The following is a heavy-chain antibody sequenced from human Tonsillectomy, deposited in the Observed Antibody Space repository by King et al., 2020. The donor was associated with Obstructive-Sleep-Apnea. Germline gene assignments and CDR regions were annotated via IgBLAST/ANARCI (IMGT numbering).Heavy chain of an antibody. V-gene: IGHV2-70*15. D-gene: IGHD3-10*01. Sequence: QVTLKESGPALVKPTQTLTLTCTFSGFSLSTSGLCVSWIRQPPGKALEWLARIDWDDDKYYSTSLRTRLTISKDTSKNQVVLTMTNMDPVDTATYYCARTHYYVSGSYYYRTPGLGFDYWGQGTLVTVSS. CDR2: IDWDDDK. CDR1: GFSLSTSGLC. CDR3: ARTHYYVSGSYYYRTPGLGFDY. J-gene: IGHJ4*02.